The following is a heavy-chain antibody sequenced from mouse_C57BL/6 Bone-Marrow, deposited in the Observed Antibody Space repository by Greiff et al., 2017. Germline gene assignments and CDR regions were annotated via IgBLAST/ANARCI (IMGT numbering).Heavy chain of an antibody. CDR1: GYTFTSYW. D-gene: IGHD1-2*01. CDR3: ARGSIRAMDY. V-gene: IGHV1-52*01. Sequence: QVQLKQPGAELVRPGSSVKLSCKASGYTFTSYWMHWVKQRPIQGLEWIGNIDPSDSETHYNQKFKDKATLTVDKSSSTAYMQLSSLTSEDSAVYYCARGSIRAMDYWGQGTSVTVSS. CDR2: IDPSDSET. J-gene: IGHJ4*01.